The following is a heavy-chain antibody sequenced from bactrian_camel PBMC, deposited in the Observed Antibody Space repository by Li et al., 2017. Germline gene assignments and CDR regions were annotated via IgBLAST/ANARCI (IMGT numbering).Heavy chain of an antibody. V-gene: IGHV3-2*01. CDR1: GFTFSRYY. CDR3: ATGPSRAGSICLLSSPLYNG. Sequence: VQLVESGGGLVQPGGSLRLSCAASGFTFSRYYMTWVRQAPGKGLEWLSSIYSDGSNANYADSVKGRFTISRDNAKNTMYLQMDSLKPEDTAMYYCATGPSRAGSICLLSSPLYNGWGQGTQVTVS. CDR2: IYSDGSNA. D-gene: IGHD6*01. J-gene: IGHJ4*01.